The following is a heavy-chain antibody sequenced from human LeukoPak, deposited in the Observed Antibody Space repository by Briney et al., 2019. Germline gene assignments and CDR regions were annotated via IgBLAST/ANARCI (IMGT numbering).Heavy chain of an antibody. CDR1: GCTFTSDG. V-gene: IGHV1-18*01. CDR2: ISAYNGNT. Sequence: ASVKVSCKASGCTFTSDGISWVRQAPGQGLEWMGWISAYNGNTNYAQKLQGRVTMTTDTSTSTAYMELRSPRSDDTAVYYCAREMEIAGTSDYWGQGTLVTVSS. J-gene: IGHJ4*02. CDR3: AREMEIAGTSDY. D-gene: IGHD6-13*01.